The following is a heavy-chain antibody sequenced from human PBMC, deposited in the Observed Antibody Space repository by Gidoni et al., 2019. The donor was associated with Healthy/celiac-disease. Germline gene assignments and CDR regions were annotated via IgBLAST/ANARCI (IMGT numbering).Heavy chain of an antibody. CDR3: VGDSSGPQGPLMGYFQH. D-gene: IGHD3-22*01. CDR2: ISYDGSNK. V-gene: IGHV3-30-3*01. CDR1: GFTFSIYA. J-gene: IGHJ1*01. Sequence: QVQLVESGGGVVQPGRSLRLSCAASGFTFSIYAMHWVRQAPGKGLEWVAVISYDGSNKYYADSVKGRFTISRDNSKNTLYLQMNSLRAEDTAVYYCVGDSSGPQGPLMGYFQHWGQGTLVTVSS.